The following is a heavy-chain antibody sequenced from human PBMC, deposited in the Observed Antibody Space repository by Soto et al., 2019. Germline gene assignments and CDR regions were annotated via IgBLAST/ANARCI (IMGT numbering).Heavy chain of an antibody. J-gene: IGHJ3*01. Sequence: QVQLVQSGAEVKKPGSSVKVSCKASGGSFSREAINWVRQAPGQGPEWMGGILPIFGTADYAQKFQGRVTITADVSTTTAYMELSSLRSEDTAVYYCARRHESAGNSDAVDVWGQGTMVTVSS. CDR2: ILPIFGTA. D-gene: IGHD1-1*01. V-gene: IGHV1-69*12. CDR1: GGSFSREA. CDR3: ARRHESAGNSDAVDV.